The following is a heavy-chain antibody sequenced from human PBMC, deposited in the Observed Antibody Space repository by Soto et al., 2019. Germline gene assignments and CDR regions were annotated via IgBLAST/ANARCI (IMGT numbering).Heavy chain of an antibody. V-gene: IGHV3-53*05. J-gene: IGHJ6*02. Sequence: GGSLRLSCAASGLNVTRNYMSWVRQAPGKGLEWVSVMSSGVYTYYADSVKGRFTISRDNSKNTLYLQMNSLRAEDTAVYYCAKDGMGIAVAGTSYYGMDVWGHGTTVTVSS. CDR2: MSSGVYT. D-gene: IGHD6-19*01. CDR1: GLNVTRNY. CDR3: AKDGMGIAVAGTSYYGMDV.